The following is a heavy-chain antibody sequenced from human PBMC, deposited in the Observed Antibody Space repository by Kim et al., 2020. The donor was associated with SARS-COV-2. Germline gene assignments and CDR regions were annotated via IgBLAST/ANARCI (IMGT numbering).Heavy chain of an antibody. CDR3: ARENVWGSYRWSCMDV. J-gene: IGHJ6*02. CDR2: ISSSSSYI. D-gene: IGHD3-16*02. CDR1: GFTFSSYS. V-gene: IGHV3-21*01. Sequence: GGSLRLSCAASGFTFSSYSMNWVRQAPGKGLEWVSSISSSSSYIYYADSVKGRFTISRDNAKNSLYLQMNSLRAEDTAVYYCARENVWGSYRWSCMDVWGQGTTVTVSS.